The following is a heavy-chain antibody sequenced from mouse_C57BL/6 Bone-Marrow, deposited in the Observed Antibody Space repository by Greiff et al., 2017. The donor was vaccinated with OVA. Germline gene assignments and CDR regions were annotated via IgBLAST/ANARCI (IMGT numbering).Heavy chain of an antibody. D-gene: IGHD2-5*01. J-gene: IGHJ2*01. CDR2: ISDGGSYT. CDR1: GFTFSSYA. Sequence: EVKVVESGGGLVKPGGSLKLSCAASGFTFSSYAMSWVRQTPEKRLEWVATISDGGSYTYYPDNVKGRFTISRDNAKNNLYLQMSHLKSEDTAMYYCARGYSNYGYWGQGTTLTVSS. CDR3: ARGYSNYGY. V-gene: IGHV5-4*03.